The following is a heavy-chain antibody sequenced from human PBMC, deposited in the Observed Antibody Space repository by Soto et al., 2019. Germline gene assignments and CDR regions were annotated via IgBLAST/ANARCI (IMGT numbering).Heavy chain of an antibody. CDR2: IYHSGST. V-gene: IGHV4-30-2*01. CDR1: CGSISSGGYS. J-gene: IGHJ5*02. CDR3: ARVPGP. Sequence: SETLSLTCAVSCGSISSGGYSWSWIRQPPGKGLEWIGYIYHSGSTYYNPSLKSRVTISVDRSKNQFSLKLSSVTAADTAVYCCARVPGPWGQGTLVTVSS.